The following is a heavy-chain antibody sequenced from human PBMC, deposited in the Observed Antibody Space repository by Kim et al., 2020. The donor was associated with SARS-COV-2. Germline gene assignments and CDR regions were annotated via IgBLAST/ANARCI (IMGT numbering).Heavy chain of an antibody. Sequence: GGSLRLSCAASGFTFSSYAMHWVRQAPGKGLEWVAVISYDGSNKYYADSVKGRFTISRDNSKNTLYLQMNSLRAEDTAVYYCARGRGGLERRYYFDYWGQGTLVTVSS. CDR2: ISYDGSNK. V-gene: IGHV3-30*04. D-gene: IGHD1-1*01. CDR1: GFTFSSYA. CDR3: ARGRGGLERRYYFDY. J-gene: IGHJ4*02.